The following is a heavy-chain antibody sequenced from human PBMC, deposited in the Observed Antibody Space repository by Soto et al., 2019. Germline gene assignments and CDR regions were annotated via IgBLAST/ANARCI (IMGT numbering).Heavy chain of an antibody. CDR1: GFTVSSNY. CDR2: IYSGGST. D-gene: IGHD4-17*01. CDR3: ARVTLYGDYVDY. Sequence: EVQLVESGGGLVQPGGSLRLSCAASGFTVSSNYRSWVGQAPGKGLEWVSVIYSGGSTYYADSVKGRFTISRDNSKNTLYLQMNSLRAEDTAVYYCARVTLYGDYVDYWGQGTLVTVSS. J-gene: IGHJ4*02. V-gene: IGHV3-66*01.